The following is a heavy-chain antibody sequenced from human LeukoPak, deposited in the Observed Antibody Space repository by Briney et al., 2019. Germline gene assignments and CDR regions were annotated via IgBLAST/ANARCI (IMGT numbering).Heavy chain of an antibody. CDR2: INPNNGNT. CDR3: ARQITMKVVVINYAIDI. V-gene: IGHV1-18*04. CDR1: GFTFTGYY. D-gene: IGHD3-22*01. Sequence: GASVKVSCKASGFTFTGYYMHWVRQAPGQGLEWMGWINPNNGNTNYAQKVQGRVTMTTDTSTGTAYMELRSLRSDDTAVYYCARQITMKVVVINYAIDIWGQGTVVTVSS. J-gene: IGHJ3*02.